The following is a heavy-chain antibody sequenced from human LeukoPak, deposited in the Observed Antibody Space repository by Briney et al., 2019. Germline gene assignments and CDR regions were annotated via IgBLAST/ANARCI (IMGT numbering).Heavy chain of an antibody. CDR3: ARRTTVTIPFGY. CDR2: INHSGST. Sequence: SETLSLTCAVYGGSFSGYYWSWIRQPPGKGLEWSGEINHSGSTNYNPSLKSRVTISVDKSKNQFTLKLSSVTAADTAVYYCARRTTVTIPFGYWGQGTLVTVSS. V-gene: IGHV4-34*01. D-gene: IGHD4-11*01. J-gene: IGHJ4*02. CDR1: GGSFSGYY.